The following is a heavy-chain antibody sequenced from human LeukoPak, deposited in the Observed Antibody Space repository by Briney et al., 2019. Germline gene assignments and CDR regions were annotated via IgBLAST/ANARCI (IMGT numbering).Heavy chain of an antibody. CDR3: ARGRFGFWSGYYYYLDD. V-gene: IGHV1-2*02. D-gene: IGHD3-3*01. J-gene: IGHJ4*02. CDR2: INPNSGGT. Sequence: ASVKVSCKASGYTFTDSYMHWVRQAPGQGLEWMGWINPNSGGTNYAQNFQGRVTMTRDMSISTAYMELSRLRSDDTAVYYCARGRFGFWSGYYYYLDDWGREPWSPSP. CDR1: GYTFTDSY.